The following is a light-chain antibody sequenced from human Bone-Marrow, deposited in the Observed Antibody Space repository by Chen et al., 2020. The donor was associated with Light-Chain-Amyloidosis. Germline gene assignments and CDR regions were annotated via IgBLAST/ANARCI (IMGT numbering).Light chain of an antibody. CDR1: NIGSKD. Sequence: SYVLTQPPSVSVAPGQTASITCGGNNIGSKDVHWYQQKPGQAPVMVVYDDSDRPSGIPERFPGTRSATTASLTIGGVQAEDEADYHCQVAVSSGTYEVKFGGGTKLIV. CDR2: DDS. CDR3: QVAVSSGTYEVK. V-gene: IGLV3-21*02. J-gene: IGLJ2*01.